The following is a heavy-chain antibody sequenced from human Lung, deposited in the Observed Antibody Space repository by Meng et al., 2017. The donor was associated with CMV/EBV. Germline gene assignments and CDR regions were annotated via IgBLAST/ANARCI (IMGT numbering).Heavy chain of an antibody. V-gene: IGHV3-48*04. J-gene: IGHJ4*02. D-gene: IGHD2/OR15-2a*01. CDR3: ARDRDTHYCYSDSCYGLAY. CDR2: ISATGDTI. CDR1: GFXFRSYG. Sequence: GGSXRLXCAGSGFXFRSYGMSWVRQAPGRGLEWISYISATGDTIHYADSVKGRFTVSRDNTKSSVYLRMNSLGAEDTAVYYCARDRDTHYCYSDSCYGLAYWXQGTLVTVS.